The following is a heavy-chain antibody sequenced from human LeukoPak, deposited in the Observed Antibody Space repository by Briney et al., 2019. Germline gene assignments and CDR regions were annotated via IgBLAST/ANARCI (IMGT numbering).Heavy chain of an antibody. V-gene: IGHV3-33*01. D-gene: IGHD3-22*01. Sequence: GGSLRLSCAASGFTFSSYGMHWVRQAPGKGLEWVAVIWYDGSNKYYADSVKGRFTSRDNSKNTLYLQMNSLRAEDTAVYYCARDSTQRTSSADYYDSSGYYYGPDYWGQGTLVTVSS. J-gene: IGHJ4*02. CDR1: GFTFSSYG. CDR3: ARDSTQRTSSADYYDSSGYYYGPDY. CDR2: IWYDGSNK.